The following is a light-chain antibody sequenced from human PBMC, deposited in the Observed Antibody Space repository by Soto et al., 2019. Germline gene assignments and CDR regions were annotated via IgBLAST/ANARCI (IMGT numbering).Light chain of an antibody. CDR2: DAY. CDR1: QSIRSW. CDR3: QQYETFSGT. V-gene: IGKV1-5*01. Sequence: DIQMTQSPSTLSASVGDRVTITCRASQSIRSWLAWYQQKPGKAPKLLIYDAYSLESGVPSRFSGSGSGTKFTFTIASLQPDDFATYYCQQYETFSGTFGPGTKVDIK. J-gene: IGKJ1*01.